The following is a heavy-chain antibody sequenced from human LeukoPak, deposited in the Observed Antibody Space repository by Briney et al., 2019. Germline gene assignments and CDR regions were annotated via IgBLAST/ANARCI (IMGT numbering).Heavy chain of an antibody. CDR2: IYPGESDT. Sequence: GESLKIPCKGSGYSFTSYWFGGVRQMPGKGLEWMGIIYPGESDTRNSPSFQGQVTISADKSISTAYLEWSSLKASDTAMYYWARGVVLNWFDPWGQGTLVTVSS. V-gene: IGHV5-51*01. CDR1: GYSFTSYW. D-gene: IGHD2-15*01. CDR3: ARGVVLNWFDP. J-gene: IGHJ5*02.